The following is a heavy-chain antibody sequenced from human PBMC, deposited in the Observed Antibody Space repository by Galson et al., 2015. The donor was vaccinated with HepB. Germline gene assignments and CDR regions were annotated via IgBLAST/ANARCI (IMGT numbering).Heavy chain of an antibody. Sequence: SVKVSCKASGYTFTTYILHWVRQAPGQRLEWMGWINAGSGNTKYSQNFQARITITRDTSASTASMELSSLRSEDTAVYYCARGTIWYFDLWGRGTLVTVSS. V-gene: IGHV1-3*01. J-gene: IGHJ2*01. CDR3: ARGTIWYFDL. CDR2: INAGSGNT. CDR1: GYTFTTYI. D-gene: IGHD3-10*01.